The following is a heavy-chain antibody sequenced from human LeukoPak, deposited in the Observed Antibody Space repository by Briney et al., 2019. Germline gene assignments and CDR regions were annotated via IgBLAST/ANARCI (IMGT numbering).Heavy chain of an antibody. Sequence: PGGSLGLSCAASGFTFSNYAMNWVRQAPGKGLEWVSYINGHAGAIFYADSVKGRFTISRDYSDNTVYLQMNSLRVEDTAVYYCARGLGTNYGGYCTGGGCPVYWGQGTLVTVSS. CDR2: INGHAGAI. J-gene: IGHJ4*02. CDR1: GFTFSNYA. D-gene: IGHD2-8*02. CDR3: ARGLGTNYGGYCTGGGCPVY. V-gene: IGHV3-48*01.